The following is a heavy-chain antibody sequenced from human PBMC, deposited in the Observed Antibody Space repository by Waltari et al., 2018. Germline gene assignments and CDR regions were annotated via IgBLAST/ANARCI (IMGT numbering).Heavy chain of an antibody. CDR3: AREAGSGSYYNGLGFDY. CDR1: GGSISSYY. Sequence: QVQLQESGPGLVKPSETLSLTCTVSGGSISSYYWSWIRQPPGKGLEWIGYTDYSGSTNYNPSLKSRVTISVDTSKNQFSLKLSSVTAADTAVYYCAREAGSGSYYNGLGFDYWGQGTLVTVSS. V-gene: IGHV4-59*01. D-gene: IGHD3-10*01. J-gene: IGHJ4*02. CDR2: TDYSGST.